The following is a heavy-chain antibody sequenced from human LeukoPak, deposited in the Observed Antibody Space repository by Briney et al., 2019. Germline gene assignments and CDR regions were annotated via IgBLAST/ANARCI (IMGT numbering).Heavy chain of an antibody. J-gene: IGHJ2*01. V-gene: IGHV4-61*02. CDR1: GGSISSGSYY. CDR2: IYTSGST. CDR3: ARDEEDFDL. Sequence: PSQTLSLTCTVSGGSISSGSYYWSWIRQPAGKGLEWIGRIYTSGSTNYNPSLKSRVTISVDTSKNQFSLTLSSVTAADTAVYYCARDEEDFDLWGRGTLVTVSS.